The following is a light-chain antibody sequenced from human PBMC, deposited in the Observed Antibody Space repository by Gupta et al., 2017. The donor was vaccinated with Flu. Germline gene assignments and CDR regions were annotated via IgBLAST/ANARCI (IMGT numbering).Light chain of an antibody. CDR2: KAS. V-gene: IGKV1-5*03. CDR1: QSISSW. CDR3: QQDYSSSLT. Sequence: DIQMTQSPSTLSAYVGDRVTITCRASQSISSWLAWYQQKPGKAPNLLIYKASNLESGVPSRFSGSGSGTEFTLTISSLQPDDFATYYCQQDYSSSLTFGGGTKVEI. J-gene: IGKJ4*01.